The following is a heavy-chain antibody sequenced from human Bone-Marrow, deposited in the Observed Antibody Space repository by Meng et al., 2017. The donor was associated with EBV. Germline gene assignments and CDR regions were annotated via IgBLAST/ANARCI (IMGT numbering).Heavy chain of an antibody. D-gene: IGHD2/OR15-2a*01. CDR1: GGSISSGDYS. CDR3: ARGNTFPEYYFGY. J-gene: IGHJ4*02. V-gene: IGHV4-30-2*01. CDR2: IYHSGST. Sequence: LQLPEPGSGRWKPSQTPSLPCACSGGSISSGDYSWSWSRQPPGKGLEWIGNIYHSGSTFYNSSLNSRVTIAVDRSKNQFSLKLTSVTAADTAVYYCARGNTFPEYYFGYWGQGTLVTVSS.